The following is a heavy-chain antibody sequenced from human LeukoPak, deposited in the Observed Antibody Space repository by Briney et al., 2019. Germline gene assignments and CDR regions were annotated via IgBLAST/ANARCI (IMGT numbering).Heavy chain of an antibody. CDR3: AREGAATRGFDP. CDR1: GYTFTGYY. Sequence: ASDAVSCKASGYTFTGYYMHWVRQAPGQGLEWMGWINPNSGGTNYAHKYQSSVTMTRDTSIRTAYMELSRLRSDDTAVYYCAREGAATRGFDPWGQGTMVTSSS. D-gene: IGHD2-15*01. CDR2: INPNSGGT. J-gene: IGHJ5*02. V-gene: IGHV1-2*02.